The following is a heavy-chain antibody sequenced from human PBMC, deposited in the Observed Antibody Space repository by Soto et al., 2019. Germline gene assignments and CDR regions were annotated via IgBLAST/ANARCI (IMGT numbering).Heavy chain of an antibody. V-gene: IGHV3-23*01. Sequence: GGSLRLSCAASGFTFSSYAMSWVRQAPGKGLEWVSAISGSGGSTYYADSVKGRFTISRDNSKNTLYLQMNSLRAEDTAVYYCAKAGPMVRGVTFDAFDIWGQGTMVTVSS. CDR1: GFTFSSYA. CDR2: ISGSGGST. CDR3: AKAGPMVRGVTFDAFDI. D-gene: IGHD3-10*01. J-gene: IGHJ3*02.